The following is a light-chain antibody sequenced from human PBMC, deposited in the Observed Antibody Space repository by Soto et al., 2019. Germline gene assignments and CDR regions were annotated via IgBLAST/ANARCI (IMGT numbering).Light chain of an antibody. CDR3: QVWASSADLYV. V-gene: IGLV3-21*02. CDR1: NIGGKT. CDR2: HDT. J-gene: IGLJ1*01. Sequence: SSALTQPPSVSVAPGQTATITCGGNNIGGKTVHWYQQKPGQAPVVVVDHDTDRPSGIPERFSGSNSGNTATLTISRVEAGDEADYYCQVWASSADLYVFGPGTKVTVL.